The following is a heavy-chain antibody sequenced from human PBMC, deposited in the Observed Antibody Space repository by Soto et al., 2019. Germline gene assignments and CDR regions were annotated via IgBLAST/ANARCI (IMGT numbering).Heavy chain of an antibody. CDR2: ISGSDNSK. CDR3: APMGV. V-gene: IGHV3-23*01. CDR1: GFSFSSYA. J-gene: IGHJ6*02. Sequence: WGCLRLSCAASGFSFSSYAMSWVRQAPGKGLEWVSGISGSDNSKYYADSVKGRFTISRDNSKNTLYLQMSSLRADDTAVYYCAPMGVWGQGTTVTVSS.